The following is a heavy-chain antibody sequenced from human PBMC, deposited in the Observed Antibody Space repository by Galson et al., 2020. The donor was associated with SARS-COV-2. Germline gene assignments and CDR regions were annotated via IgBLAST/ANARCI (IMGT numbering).Heavy chain of an antibody. CDR2: IRSRTYNYAT. CDR1: GFTFSGAV. Sequence: GGSLRLSCAASGFTFSGAVMHWVRQASGKGLEWVGRIRSRTYNYATGYAASVKGRFIISRDDSKKTAYLQMNSLKTEDTAVYYCTTINYWGQGTLVTVSS. J-gene: IGHJ4*02. V-gene: IGHV3-73*01. CDR3: TTINY.